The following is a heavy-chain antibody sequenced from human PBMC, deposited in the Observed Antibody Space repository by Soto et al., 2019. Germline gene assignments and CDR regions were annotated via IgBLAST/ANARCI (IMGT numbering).Heavy chain of an antibody. D-gene: IGHD1-7*01. Sequence: ILSCAASGFTFSSYSMNWVRQAPGKGLEWVSSISSSSSYIYYADSVKGRFTISRDNAKNSLYLEMNSLRAEDTAVYYCASYNWNSNGMDVWGQGTTVTVSS. V-gene: IGHV3-21*01. J-gene: IGHJ6*02. CDR2: ISSSSSYI. CDR1: GFTFSSYS. CDR3: ASYNWNSNGMDV.